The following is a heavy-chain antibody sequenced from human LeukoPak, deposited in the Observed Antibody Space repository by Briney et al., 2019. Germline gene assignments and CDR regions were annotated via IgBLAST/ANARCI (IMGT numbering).Heavy chain of an antibody. CDR2: FDPLAFEK. D-gene: IGHD3-3*01. V-gene: IGHV1-24*01. J-gene: IGHJ4*02. Sequence: ASVWVSCKVSGYTLTELSMHWVRQAPGKGLEWMGGFDPLAFEKIYAHRFHGRVTMTEDTSTDTAYMELSSLRSEDTAVYYCATDPALNYDFWRSYWGWGQGTLVTVPS. CDR3: ATDPALNYDFWRSYWG. CDR1: GYTLTELS.